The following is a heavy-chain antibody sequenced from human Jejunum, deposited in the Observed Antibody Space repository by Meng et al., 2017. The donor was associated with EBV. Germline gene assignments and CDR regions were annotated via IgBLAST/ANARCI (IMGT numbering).Heavy chain of an antibody. V-gene: IGHV7-4-1*02. CDR2: INTNTGKA. CDR3: ARGANWFDV. CDR1: GYSITSDA. J-gene: IGHJ5*02. Sequence: QVQLVQSESELKKPGAAAKVSCKASGYSITSDAINWVRQTPRQGPEWMGWINTNTGKAMYAQGFTGRFVFSLDNSIETAYLQINSLQTDDTAVYYCARGANWFDVWGQGTLVTVSS.